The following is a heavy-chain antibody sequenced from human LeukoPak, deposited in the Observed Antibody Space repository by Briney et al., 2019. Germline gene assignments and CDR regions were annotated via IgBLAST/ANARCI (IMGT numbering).Heavy chain of an antibody. CDR1: GGTFSSYA. D-gene: IGHD3-22*01. CDR3: ARKDYYDSSGYYWLDY. J-gene: IGHJ4*02. V-gene: IGHV1-69*13. Sequence: SVKVSCEASGGTFSSYAISWVRQAPGQGLEWMGGIIPIFGTANYAQKFQGRVTITADESTSTAYMELSSLRSEDTAVYYCARKDYYDSSGYYWLDYWGQGTLVTVSS. CDR2: IIPIFGTA.